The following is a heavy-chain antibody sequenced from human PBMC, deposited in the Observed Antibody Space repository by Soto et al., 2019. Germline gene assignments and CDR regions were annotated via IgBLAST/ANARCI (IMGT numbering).Heavy chain of an antibody. CDR3: ARGSKYGVAGRPGGVAFDI. Sequence: QVQLVQSGAEVKKPGASVKVSCKASGYTFTTYDINWVRQATGQGLEWMGWMNPNTGNTGYAQKFPGRLIMTRNTSISTAYMELSGLTSKDTALYYCARGSKYGVAGRPGGVAFDIWGQGTLVTVSS. D-gene: IGHD6-13*01. J-gene: IGHJ3*02. CDR2: MNPNTGNT. V-gene: IGHV1-8*01. CDR1: GYTFTTYD.